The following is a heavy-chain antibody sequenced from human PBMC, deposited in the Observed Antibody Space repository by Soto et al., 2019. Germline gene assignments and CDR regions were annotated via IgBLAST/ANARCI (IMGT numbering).Heavy chain of an antibody. CDR1: GYTLTELS. CDR3: ARALGKYYDFWSGYSTQFDY. D-gene: IGHD3-3*01. Sequence: ASVKVSCKVSGYTLTELSMHWVRQAPGKGLEWMGGFDPEDGKTTSAQKFQGRVTMTTDTSTSTAYMELRSLRSDDTAVYYCARALGKYYDFWSGYSTQFDYWGQGTLVTVSS. CDR2: FDPEDGKT. J-gene: IGHJ4*02. V-gene: IGHV1-24*01.